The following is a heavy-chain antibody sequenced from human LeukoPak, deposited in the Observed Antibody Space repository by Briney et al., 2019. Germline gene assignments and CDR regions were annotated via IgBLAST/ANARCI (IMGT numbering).Heavy chain of an antibody. CDR2: ISAYNGNT. V-gene: IGHV1-18*01. J-gene: IGHJ6*03. D-gene: IGHD3-10*01. CDR1: GYTFTSYG. CDR3: ARGPRITLVRGGQWYHYMDV. Sequence: GASVKVSCKASGYTFTSYGISWVRQAPGQGLEGMGWISAYNGNTNYVQKLQGRVTMTRDTSTSTVYMELSSLRSEDTAVYYCARGPRITLVRGGQWYHYMDVWGKGTTVTISS.